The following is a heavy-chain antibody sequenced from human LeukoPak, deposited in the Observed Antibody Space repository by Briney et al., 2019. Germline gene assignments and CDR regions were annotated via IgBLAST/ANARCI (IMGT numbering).Heavy chain of an antibody. CDR1: GYTFTSYA. D-gene: IGHD6-19*01. J-gene: IGHJ4*02. CDR3: ARPVMYSSGPFDY. V-gene: IGHV1-3*01. Sequence: ASVKVSCKASGYTFTSYAIHWVRQAPGQRLEWMGWINAGNGNTKYSQKFQGRVTITRDTSASTAYMELSSLRSEDTAVYYCARPVMYSSGPFDYWGQGTLVTVSS. CDR2: INAGNGNT.